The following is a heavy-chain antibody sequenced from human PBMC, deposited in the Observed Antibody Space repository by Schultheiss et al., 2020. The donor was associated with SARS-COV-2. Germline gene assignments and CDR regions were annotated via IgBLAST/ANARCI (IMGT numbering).Heavy chain of an antibody. V-gene: IGHV4-38-2*01. J-gene: IGHJ2*01. CDR1: GYSISSGYY. D-gene: IGHD4-17*01. CDR3: ARHWADVWRVHGDYYWYFDL. Sequence: SETLSLTCAVSGYSISSGYYWDWIRQPPGKGLEWIGYIYYSGSTYYNPSLKSRVTISVDTSKNQFSLKLSSVTAADTAVYYCARHWADVWRVHGDYYWYFDLWGRGTLVTVSS. CDR2: IYYSGST.